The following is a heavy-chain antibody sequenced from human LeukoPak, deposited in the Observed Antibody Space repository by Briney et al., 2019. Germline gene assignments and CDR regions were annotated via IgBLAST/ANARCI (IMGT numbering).Heavy chain of an antibody. J-gene: IGHJ4*02. CDR1: GYTFTTYG. Sequence: ASVKVSCKASGYTFTTYGISWVRQAPGQGLECMGWINPYNGNTNYAQKLQGSVTMTTDTSTSTAYMELRSLRSDDTAVYYCARELYGRFEYWGQGTLVTVSS. D-gene: IGHD2-2*02. CDR3: ARELYGRFEY. V-gene: IGHV1-18*01. CDR2: INPYNGNT.